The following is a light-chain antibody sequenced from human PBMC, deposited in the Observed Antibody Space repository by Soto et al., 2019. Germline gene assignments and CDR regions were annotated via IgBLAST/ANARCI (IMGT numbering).Light chain of an antibody. CDR2: GAS. J-gene: IGKJ4*01. Sequence: EIGLTQSPGTLSLSPGERATLSCRASQSVRSSYLAWYQQNPGQAPRLLIYGASSRATGIPDRFSGSGSGTDFTLTISRLEPEDFAVYYCQQYGSSPLTFGGGTKAEIK. CDR3: QQYGSSPLT. CDR1: QSVRSSY. V-gene: IGKV3-20*01.